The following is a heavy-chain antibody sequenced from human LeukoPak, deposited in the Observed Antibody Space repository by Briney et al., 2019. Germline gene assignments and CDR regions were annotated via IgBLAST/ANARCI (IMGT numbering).Heavy chain of an antibody. CDR3: ATRKLGNDY. CDR1: GGSVSDYY. J-gene: IGHJ4*02. D-gene: IGHD7-27*01. CDR2: IYYTET. Sequence: PSETLSLTCTVSGGSVSDYYWSWIRQSPGKGLEWIGYIYYTETSYNPSLKSRVTISADTSKNQFSLKLYSVTAADTAVYYCATRKLGNDYWGQGTLVTVSS. V-gene: IGHV4-59*02.